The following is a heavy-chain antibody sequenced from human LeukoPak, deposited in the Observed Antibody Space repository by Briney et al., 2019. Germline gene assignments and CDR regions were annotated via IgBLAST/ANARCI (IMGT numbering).Heavy chain of an antibody. CDR2: IYHSGST. V-gene: IGHV4-30-2*01. D-gene: IGHD1-26*01. CDR1: GGSISSGGYY. Sequence: SQTLSLTCTVSGGSISSGGYYWSWIRQPPGKGLEWIGYIYHSGSTYYNPSLKSRVTISVDRSKNQFSLKLSSVTAADTAVYYCARDPLRRTTVGATVRWGQGTLVTVSS. J-gene: IGHJ4*02. CDR3: ARDPLRRTTVGATVR.